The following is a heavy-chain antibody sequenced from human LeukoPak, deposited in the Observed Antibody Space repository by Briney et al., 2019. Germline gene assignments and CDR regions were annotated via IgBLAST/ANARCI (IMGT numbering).Heavy chain of an antibody. V-gene: IGHV3-7*01. CDR3: ARGDQIAMVRGVTPFDY. D-gene: IGHD3-10*01. J-gene: IGHJ4*02. CDR2: IKQDGSEK. CDR1: GFTFSSYW. Sequence: GGSLRLSCAASGFTFSSYWMSWVRQAPGKGLEWVANIKQDGSEKYYVDSVKGRFTISRDNAKNSLYLQMNSLRAEDTAVYYCARGDQIAMVRGVTPFDYWGQGTLVTVSS.